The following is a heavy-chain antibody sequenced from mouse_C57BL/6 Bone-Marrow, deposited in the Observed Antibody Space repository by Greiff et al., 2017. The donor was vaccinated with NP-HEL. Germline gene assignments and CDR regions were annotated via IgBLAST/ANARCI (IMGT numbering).Heavy chain of an antibody. V-gene: IGHV2-2*01. D-gene: IGHD1-1*01. J-gene: IGHJ1*03. CDR3: ARKAGYGSSLWYFDV. Sequence: VMLVESGPGLVQPSQSLSITCTVSGFSLTSYGVHWVRQSPGKGLEWLGVLWSGGSTDYNAAFISRLSISKDNSKSQVFFKMNSLQADDTAIYYCARKAGYGSSLWYFDVWGTGTTVTVSS. CDR2: LWSGGST. CDR1: GFSLTSYG.